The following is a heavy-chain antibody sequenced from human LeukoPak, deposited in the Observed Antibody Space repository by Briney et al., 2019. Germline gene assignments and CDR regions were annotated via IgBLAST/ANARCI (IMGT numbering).Heavy chain of an antibody. Sequence: PSETLSLTCTVSGGSISSSSYYWGWIRQPPGKGLEWIGSIYYSGSTYYNPSLKSRVTISVDTSKNQFSLKLSSVTAADTAVYYCARVGGCSGGSRFGLFDYWGQGTLVTVSS. CDR3: ARVGGCSGGSRFGLFDY. CDR2: IYYSGST. J-gene: IGHJ4*02. CDR1: GGSISSSSYY. D-gene: IGHD2-15*01. V-gene: IGHV4-39*07.